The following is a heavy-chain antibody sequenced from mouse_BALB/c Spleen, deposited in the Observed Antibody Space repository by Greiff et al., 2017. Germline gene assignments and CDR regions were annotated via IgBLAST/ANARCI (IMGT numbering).Heavy chain of an antibody. J-gene: IGHJ4*01. Sequence: QVHVKQSGPGLVQPSQSLSITCTVSGFSLTSYGVHWVRQSPGKGLEWLGVIWSGGSTDYNAAFISRLSISKDNSKSQVFFKMNSLQANDTAIYYCARNKGDYRYDGAMDYWGQGTSVTVSS. CDR2: IWSGGST. V-gene: IGHV2-2*02. CDR3: ARNKGDYRYDGAMDY. D-gene: IGHD2-14*01. CDR1: GFSLTSYG.